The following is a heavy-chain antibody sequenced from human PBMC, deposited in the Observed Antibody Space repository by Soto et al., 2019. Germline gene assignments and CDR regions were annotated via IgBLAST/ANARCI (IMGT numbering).Heavy chain of an antibody. Sequence: PGGALRLSCAASGFAFSSYAMSWVRQAPGKGLEWVSTLSGDGSDPYYSDSVKGRFTISRDNSKDTLYLQMNSLRAEDPAIYFCEKINTKYSSRWSAYWGQGPLITVSS. CDR2: LSGDGSDP. V-gene: IGHV3-23*01. CDR3: EKINTKYSSRWSAY. D-gene: IGHD6-13*01. J-gene: IGHJ4*01. CDR1: GFAFSSYA.